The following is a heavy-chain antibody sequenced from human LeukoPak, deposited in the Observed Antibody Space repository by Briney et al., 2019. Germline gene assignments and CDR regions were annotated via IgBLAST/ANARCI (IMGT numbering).Heavy chain of an antibody. CDR2: IYWDNDR. CDR1: GFSLITSGVG. J-gene: IGHJ4*02. V-gene: IGHV2-5*02. D-gene: IGHD2-8*02. Sequence: SGPTLVNPTQTLTLTYTFSGFSLITSGVGMDWIRQPPGKAPDCVYLIYWDNDRRYNPSLRSRLTISKDTSKNQVVLTMTNMAPVDTATYYCAHRVFQGGYWDSGKFDYWGQGTPVTVCS. CDR3: AHRVFQGGYWDSGKFDY.